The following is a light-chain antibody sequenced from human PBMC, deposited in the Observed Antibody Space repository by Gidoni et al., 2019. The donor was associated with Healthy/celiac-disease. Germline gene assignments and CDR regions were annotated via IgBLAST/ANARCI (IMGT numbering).Light chain of an antibody. J-gene: IGKJ4*01. V-gene: IGKV3-11*01. CDR3: QQRSNWPFLT. CDR2: DAS. Sequence: EIVLTQSPPTLSLSPGERATLPCRASQSVSSYLARYQQKPGQAPRLLIYDASNRSTGIPARFSGSVSGTDFTLPISSLEPEDFAVYYCQQRSNWPFLTFGGGTKVEIK. CDR1: QSVSSY.